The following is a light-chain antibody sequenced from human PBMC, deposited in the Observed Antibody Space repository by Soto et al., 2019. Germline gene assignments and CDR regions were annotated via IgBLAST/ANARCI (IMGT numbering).Light chain of an antibody. V-gene: IGLV2-14*01. CDR1: TSDVGGYNH. Sequence: QSALTQPASVSGSLGQSITISCTGTTSDVGGYNHVSWYQQHPGKAPILMIYEVTNRPSGVSNRFSGSKSGNTASLTISGLQVEDEAEYYCGSYTGSITYVFGTGTKLTVL. CDR3: GSYTGSITYV. CDR2: EVT. J-gene: IGLJ1*01.